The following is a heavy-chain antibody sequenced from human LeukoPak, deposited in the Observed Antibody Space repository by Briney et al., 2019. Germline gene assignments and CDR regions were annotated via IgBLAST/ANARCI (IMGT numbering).Heavy chain of an antibody. CDR1: GYTFTGYY. Sequence: GASVKVSCKASGYTFTGYYMHWVRQAPGQGLEWMGWINPNSGGTNYAQKLQGRVTMTRDTSISTAYMELSRLRSDDTAVYYCASSPPTGWLHYYMDVWGKGTTVTVSS. V-gene: IGHV1-2*02. J-gene: IGHJ6*03. CDR2: INPNSGGT. D-gene: IGHD5-12*01. CDR3: ASSPPTGWLHYYMDV.